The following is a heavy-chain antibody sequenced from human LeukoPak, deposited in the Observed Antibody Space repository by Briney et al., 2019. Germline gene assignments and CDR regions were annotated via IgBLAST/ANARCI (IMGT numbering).Heavy chain of an antibody. Sequence: GGSLRLSRTASGFTFSSYAMHWVRQAPGKGLEWVSSISSSSSYIYYADSVKGRFTISRDNAKNSLYLQMNSLRAEDTAVYYCARAPAGDYWGQGTLVTVSS. D-gene: IGHD2-2*01. CDR2: ISSSSSYI. CDR1: GFTFSSYA. V-gene: IGHV3-21*01. J-gene: IGHJ4*02. CDR3: ARAPAGDY.